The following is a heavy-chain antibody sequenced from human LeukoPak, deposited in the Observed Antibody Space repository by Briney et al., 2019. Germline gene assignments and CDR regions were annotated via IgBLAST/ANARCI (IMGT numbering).Heavy chain of an antibody. CDR3: AKKLM. J-gene: IGHJ4*02. Sequence: PGGSLRLSCAASGFTFSTYWMHWVRQTPGKGLVWVSHINSDGSSTSYADSVKGRFTISRDNSKNTLYLQMNSLRAEDTAVYYCAKKLMGGQGTLVTVSS. CDR1: GFTFSTYW. D-gene: IGHD5-24*01. CDR2: INSDGSST. V-gene: IGHV3-74*01.